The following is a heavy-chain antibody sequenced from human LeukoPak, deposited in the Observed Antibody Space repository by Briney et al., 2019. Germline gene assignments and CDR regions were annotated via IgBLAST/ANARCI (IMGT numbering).Heavy chain of an antibody. D-gene: IGHD5-18*01. CDR2: ISSSSSYI. J-gene: IGHJ6*02. Sequence: PGRSLRLPCAASGFTFSSYSMNWVRQAPGKGLEWVSSISSSSSYIYYADSVEGRFTISRDNAKNSLYLQMNSLRAEDTAVYYCARDQLYSYATYGMDVWGQGTTVTVSS. CDR1: GFTFSSYS. CDR3: ARDQLYSYATYGMDV. V-gene: IGHV3-21*01.